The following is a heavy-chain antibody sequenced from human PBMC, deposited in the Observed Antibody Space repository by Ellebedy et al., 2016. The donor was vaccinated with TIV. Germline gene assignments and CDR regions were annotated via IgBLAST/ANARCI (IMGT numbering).Heavy chain of an antibody. J-gene: IGHJ4*02. CDR3: ARSQRRTITQNDY. V-gene: IGHV3-23*01. CDR1: GLTFAISA. D-gene: IGHD6-25*01. Sequence: PGGSLRLSCPRSGLTFAISAPSWVRPAPGTGLAWGSAIRGVDGATYYADSVRGRFTISRDSSKNTLYLQINSLTAEDTAVYYSARSQRRTITQNDYWGQGTLVTVSS. CDR2: IRGVDGAT.